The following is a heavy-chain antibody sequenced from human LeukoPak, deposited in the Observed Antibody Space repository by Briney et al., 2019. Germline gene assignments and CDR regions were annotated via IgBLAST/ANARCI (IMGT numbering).Heavy chain of an antibody. J-gene: IGHJ3*02. Sequence: GGSLRLSCEASGFAFGSYAMHWVRQAPGRGLEWVAVISHDGDNTNSGESVRGRFTLSRDNLKNTLYLQMNSLRGEDTAVYYCARGGRGYNWNDMMGAFDIWGQGTMVTVSS. CDR3: ARGGRGYNWNDMMGAFDI. CDR1: GFAFGSYA. CDR2: ISHDGDNT. V-gene: IGHV3-30-3*01. D-gene: IGHD1-1*01.